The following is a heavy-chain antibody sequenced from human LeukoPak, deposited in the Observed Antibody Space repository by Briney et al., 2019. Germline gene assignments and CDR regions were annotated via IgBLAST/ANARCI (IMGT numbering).Heavy chain of an antibody. V-gene: IGHV1-8*01. CDR2: MNPNSGNT. Sequence: ASVKVSCKASGYTFTSYDINWVRQATGQGLEWMGWMNPNSGNTGYAQKFQGRVTMTRNTSISTAYMELSSLRSEDTAVYYCARRGPVAAALDYWGQGTLVTVSS. D-gene: IGHD6-13*01. CDR3: ARRGPVAAALDY. CDR1: GYTFTSYD. J-gene: IGHJ4*02.